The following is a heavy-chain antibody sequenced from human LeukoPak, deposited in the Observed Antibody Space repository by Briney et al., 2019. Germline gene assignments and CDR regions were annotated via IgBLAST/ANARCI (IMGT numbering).Heavy chain of an antibody. CDR3: ARLPHLAI. CDR2: INHSGST. V-gene: IGHV4-34*01. J-gene: IGHJ3*02. Sequence: SETLSLTCAVYGGSFSGYCWSWIRQPPGKGLEWIGEINHSGSTNYNPSLKSRATISVDTSKNQFSLKLSSVTAADTAVYYCARLPHLAIWGQGTVVTVSS. CDR1: GGSFSGYC.